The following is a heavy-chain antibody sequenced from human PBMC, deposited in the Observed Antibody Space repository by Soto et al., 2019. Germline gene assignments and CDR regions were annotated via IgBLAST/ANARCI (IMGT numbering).Heavy chain of an antibody. V-gene: IGHV1-8*01. D-gene: IGHD2-21*02. CDR3: AIGRGIVVVTTFYGMDV. Sequence: QVQLVQSGAEVKKPGASVKVSCKASGYTFTSYDINWVRQATGQGLEWMGWMNPNSGNTGYAQKFQGRVTMTRNTSISTAYMELSSLRSEDTAVYYCAIGRGIVVVTTFYGMDVWGQGTTVTVSS. CDR1: GYTFTSYD. J-gene: IGHJ6*02. CDR2: MNPNSGNT.